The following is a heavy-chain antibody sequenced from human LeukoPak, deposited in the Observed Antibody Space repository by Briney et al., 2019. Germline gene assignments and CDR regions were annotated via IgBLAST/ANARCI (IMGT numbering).Heavy chain of an antibody. D-gene: IGHD2-2*02. J-gene: IGHJ5*02. CDR1: GGSLSSYY. V-gene: IGHV4-4*07. CDR3: ARDGYCSSTSCYTNWFDP. Sequence: SETLSLTCTVSGGSLSSYYWSWIRQPAGKGLEWIGRIYTSGSTNYNPSLKSRVTMSVDTSKNQFSLKLSSVTAADTAVYYCARDGYCSSTSCYTNWFDPWGQGTLVTVSS. CDR2: IYTSGST.